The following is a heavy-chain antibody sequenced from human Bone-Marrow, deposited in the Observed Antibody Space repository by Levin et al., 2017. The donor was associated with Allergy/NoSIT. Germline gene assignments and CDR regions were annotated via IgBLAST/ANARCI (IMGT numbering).Heavy chain of an antibody. CDR3: AHRRLQSSNTWNSGDFDC. Sequence: SLTTNGVGVGWIRQPPGKALEWLVVIYWDDDKRYSPSLKSRLTITKGTSKDQVVLTMTNMDPVDTATYYCAHRRLQSSNTWNSGDFDCWGQGTVVTVSS. CDR2: IYWDDDK. J-gene: IGHJ3*01. V-gene: IGHV2-5*02. CDR1: SLTTNGVG. D-gene: IGHD6-13*01.